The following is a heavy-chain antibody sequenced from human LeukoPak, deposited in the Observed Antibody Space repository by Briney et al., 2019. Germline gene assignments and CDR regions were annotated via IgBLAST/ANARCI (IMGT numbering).Heavy chain of an antibody. D-gene: IGHD6-6*01. CDR1: GGSISSYY. V-gene: IGHV4-4*07. J-gene: IGHJ4*02. Sequence: SETLSLTXTVSGGSISSYYWSWIRQPAGKGLEWIGRIYTSGSTNYNPSLKSRVTMSVDTSKNQFSLKLSSVTAADTAVYYCAREGVYSSSSGAYYFDSWGQGTLVTVSS. CDR3: AREGVYSSSSGAYYFDS. CDR2: IYTSGST.